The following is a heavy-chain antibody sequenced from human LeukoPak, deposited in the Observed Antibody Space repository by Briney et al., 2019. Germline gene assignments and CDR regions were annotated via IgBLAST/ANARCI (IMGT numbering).Heavy chain of an antibody. CDR3: ARRYYYDSSGYYQTNYYFDY. CDR2: INHSRST. CDR1: GGSFSGYY. D-gene: IGHD3-22*01. Sequence: SETLSLTCAVYGGSFSGYYWSWIRQPPGKGLEWIGEINHSRSTNYNPSLKSRVTISVDTSKNQFSLKLSSVTAADTAVYYCARRYYYDSSGYYQTNYYFDYWGQGTLVTVSS. V-gene: IGHV4-34*01. J-gene: IGHJ4*02.